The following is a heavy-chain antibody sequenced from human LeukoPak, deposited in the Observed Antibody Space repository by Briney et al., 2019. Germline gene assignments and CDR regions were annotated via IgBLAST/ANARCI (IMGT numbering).Heavy chain of an antibody. CDR1: GYTFTGYY. J-gene: IGHJ5*02. Sequence: ASVTVSFKASGYTFTGYYMHWVRQAPGQGLEWMGWINPNSGGTNYAQKFQGRVTMTRDTSISTAYMELSRLRSDDTAVYYCARERGGIAVAGTLIWFDPWGQGTLVTVSS. V-gene: IGHV1-2*02. CDR3: ARERGGIAVAGTLIWFDP. CDR2: INPNSGGT. D-gene: IGHD6-19*01.